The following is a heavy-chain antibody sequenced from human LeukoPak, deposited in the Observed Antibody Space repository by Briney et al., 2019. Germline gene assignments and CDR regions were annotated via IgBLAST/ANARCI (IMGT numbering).Heavy chain of an antibody. Sequence: GGSLRLSCAASGFTFSSYGMHWVRQAPGKGLEWVAFIRYDGSNKYYADSVKGRFTISRGNSKNTLYLQMNSLRAEDTAVYYCARAPLIVVVVAATHFDYWGQGTLVTVSS. V-gene: IGHV3-30*02. J-gene: IGHJ4*02. D-gene: IGHD2-15*01. CDR1: GFTFSSYG. CDR3: ARAPLIVVVVAATHFDY. CDR2: IRYDGSNK.